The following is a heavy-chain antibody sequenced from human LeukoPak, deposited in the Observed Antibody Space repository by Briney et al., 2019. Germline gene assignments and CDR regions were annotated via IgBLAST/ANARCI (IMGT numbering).Heavy chain of an antibody. V-gene: IGHV3-23*01. CDR3: SNGNITSLRPPQDWFDP. J-gene: IGHJ5*02. CDR2: ISGSGGST. D-gene: IGHD2-2*01. Sequence: GGSLRLSCAASGFTFSSYTMSWVRQAPGKGLEWVSAISGSGGSTYYADSVKGRFTISRDNSKNTLYLQMNRLRAEDTAVYYCSNGNITSLRPPQDWFDPWGQGTLVTVSS. CDR1: GFTFSSYT.